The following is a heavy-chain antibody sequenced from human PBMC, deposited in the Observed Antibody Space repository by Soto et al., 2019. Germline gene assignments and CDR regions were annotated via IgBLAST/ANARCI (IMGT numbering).Heavy chain of an antibody. D-gene: IGHD1-1*01. J-gene: IGHJ5*02. CDR2: IYWDDAK. Sequence: QITLKESGPTLVKPTQTLTLTCTFSVFSLTTGGMGVAWIRQPPGKALEWLAHIYWDDAKRYSPSLKSRLTINKDTSKNQVVLTMTNLDPVDTGTYFCAHSRYRRRVTGTTWFDPWGQGTLVNVSA. V-gene: IGHV2-5*02. CDR3: AHSRYRRRVTGTTWFDP. CDR1: VFSLTTGGMG.